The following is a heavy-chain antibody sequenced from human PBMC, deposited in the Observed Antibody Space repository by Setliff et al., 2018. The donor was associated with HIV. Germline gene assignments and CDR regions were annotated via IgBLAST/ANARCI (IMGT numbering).Heavy chain of an antibody. D-gene: IGHD3-10*01. CDR1: GGSFSGYY. V-gene: IGHV4-34*01. CDR3: ARIGRRGVTTPYYFDY. CDR2: INHSGST. Sequence: SETLSLTCAVYGGSFSGYYWSWIRQPPGKGLEWLGEINHSGSTNYNPSLKSRVTISVDTSKNQFSLKLSSVTAADTAVYYCARIGRRGVTTPYYFDYWGQGTLVTVSS. J-gene: IGHJ4*02.